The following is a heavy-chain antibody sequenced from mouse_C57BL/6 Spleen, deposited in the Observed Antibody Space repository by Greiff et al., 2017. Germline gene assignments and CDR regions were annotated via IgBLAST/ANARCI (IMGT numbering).Heavy chain of an antibody. Sequence: VQLQQSGPELVKPGASVKISCKASGYAFSSSWMNWVKQRPGKGLEWIGRIYPGDGDTNYNGKFKGKATLTADKSSSTAYMQLSSLTSEDSAVYFCARGVYYGSGALAYWGEGTLVTVSA. V-gene: IGHV1-82*01. CDR3: ARGVYYGSGALAY. D-gene: IGHD1-1*01. CDR1: GYAFSSSW. CDR2: IYPGDGDT. J-gene: IGHJ3*01.